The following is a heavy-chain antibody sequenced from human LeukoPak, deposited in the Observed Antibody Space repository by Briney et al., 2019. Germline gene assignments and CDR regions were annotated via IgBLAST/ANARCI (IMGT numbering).Heavy chain of an antibody. CDR3: ARARWGNFDY. J-gene: IGHJ4*02. D-gene: IGHD3-16*01. CDR2: INHSGST. CDR1: GGSFSGYY. V-gene: IGHV4-34*01. Sequence: SETLSLTCAVYGGSFSGYYWSWIRQPPGKGLEWIGEINHSGSTNYSPSLKSRVTISVDTSKNQCSLKLSSVTAADTAVYYCARARWGNFDYWGQGTLVTVSS.